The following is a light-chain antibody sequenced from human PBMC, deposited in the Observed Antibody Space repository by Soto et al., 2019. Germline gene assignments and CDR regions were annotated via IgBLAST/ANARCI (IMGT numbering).Light chain of an antibody. J-gene: IGKJ3*01. CDR3: QKYNSGLET. Sequence: DIQMTQSPSSLSAFVGDRVTISCRASPGISNSVAWYQQKPGKVPEVLIYDASTLQSGVPSRFSGSGSGTDFTLTISSLQPEDVAIYYCQKYNSGLETFGPGTKVDIK. V-gene: IGKV1-27*01. CDR1: PGISNS. CDR2: DAS.